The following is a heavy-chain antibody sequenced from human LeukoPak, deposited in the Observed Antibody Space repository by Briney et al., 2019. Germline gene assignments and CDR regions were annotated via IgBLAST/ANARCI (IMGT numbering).Heavy chain of an antibody. CDR1: GRSISTYY. CDR2: IYKSGSN. CDR3: ARAFFSSAYYPNWFDP. D-gene: IGHD3-22*01. V-gene: IGHV4-59*01. Sequence: SETLSLTCTVSGRSISTYYWSWIRQPPGKGLEWIGYIYKSGSNNYNPALKSRVTMSVDTSKNQFSLKLSSVTAADTAVYYCARAFFSSAYYPNWFDPWGQGTLVTVSS. J-gene: IGHJ5*02.